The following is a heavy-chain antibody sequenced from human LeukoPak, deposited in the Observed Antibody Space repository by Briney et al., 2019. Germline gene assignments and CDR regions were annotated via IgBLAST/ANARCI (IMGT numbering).Heavy chain of an antibody. CDR2: IYHSGST. CDR1: GYSISSGYY. CDR3: ARGYSSGWWGFDYMDV. Sequence: SETLSLTCTVSGYSISSGYYWGWIRQPPGKGLEWIGSIYHSGSTNYNPSLKSRVTISVDKSKNQFSLKLSSVTAADTAVYYCARGYSSGWWGFDYMDVWGKGTTVTVSS. V-gene: IGHV4-38-2*02. J-gene: IGHJ6*03. D-gene: IGHD6-19*01.